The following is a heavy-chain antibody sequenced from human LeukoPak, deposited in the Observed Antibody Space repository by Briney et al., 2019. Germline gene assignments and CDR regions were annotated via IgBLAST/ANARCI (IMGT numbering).Heavy chain of an antibody. D-gene: IGHD2-21*02. CDR3: ARGGFYCGGDCYVDY. CDR2: INHSGST. Sequence: SETLSLTCAVHGGSFSPYYWSWIRQPPGKGLEWIGEINHSGSTNYNPSLKSRVTISVDTSKNQFSLRLSSVTAADTAVYYCARGGFYCGGDCYVDYWGQGTLVTVSS. CDR1: GGSFSPYY. J-gene: IGHJ4*02. V-gene: IGHV4-34*01.